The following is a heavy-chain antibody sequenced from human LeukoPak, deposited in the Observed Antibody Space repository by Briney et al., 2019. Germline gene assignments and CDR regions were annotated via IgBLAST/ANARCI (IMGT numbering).Heavy chain of an antibody. Sequence: SETLSLTCTVSGGSISSYYWSWIRQPPGKGLEWIGYIYYSGSTNYNPSLKSRVTISVDTSKNQFSLKPSSVTAADTAVYCCARAHSSGLRFNWFDPWGQGTLVTVSS. CDR2: IYYSGST. CDR1: GGSISSYY. V-gene: IGHV4-59*01. D-gene: IGHD3-22*01. CDR3: ARAHSSGLRFNWFDP. J-gene: IGHJ5*02.